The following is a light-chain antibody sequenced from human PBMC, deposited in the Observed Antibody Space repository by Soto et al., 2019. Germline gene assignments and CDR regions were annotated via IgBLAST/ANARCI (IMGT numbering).Light chain of an antibody. J-gene: IGKJ4*01. CDR2: AAS. CDR1: QSVSSN. Sequence: EIVMTQSPATLSVSPGERATISCRASQSVSSNLAWYQQKPGRAPRLLIYAASTRATGIPARFSGSGSGTEFTLTISSLQSEDFAVYSCQQYNNWPALTFGGGTKVEIK. V-gene: IGKV3-15*01. CDR3: QQYNNWPALT.